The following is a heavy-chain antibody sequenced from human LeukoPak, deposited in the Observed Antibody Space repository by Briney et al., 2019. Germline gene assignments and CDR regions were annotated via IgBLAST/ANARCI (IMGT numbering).Heavy chain of an antibody. J-gene: IGHJ4*02. CDR3: ASRPESSSDWYIAFDY. D-gene: IGHD6-13*01. V-gene: IGHV3-23*01. CDR1: GFTFKTYA. CDR2: ISDSGGST. Sequence: GGSLRLSCAASGFTFKTYAMSWVRQAPGKGLEWVSTISDSGGSTYYADSVKGRFTISRDNSKNTLYLQMNSLRAEDTALYYCASRPESSSDWYIAFDYWGQGTLVTVSS.